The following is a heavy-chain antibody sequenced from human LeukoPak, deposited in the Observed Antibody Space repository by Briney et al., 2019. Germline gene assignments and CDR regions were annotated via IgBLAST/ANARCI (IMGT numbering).Heavy chain of an antibody. CDR1: GFTFSRNA. V-gene: IGHV3-30-3*01. J-gene: IGHJ4*02. CDR2: ISYDGSNK. Sequence: GRSLRLSCAASGFTFSRNAMHWLRQAPGKGLEWVAVISYDGSNKYYADSVKGRFTISRDNSKNTLYLQMNSLRAEDTAVYYSVRVVPAVMGYFDYWGQGTLVTVSS. CDR3: VRVVPAVMGYFDY. D-gene: IGHD2-2*01.